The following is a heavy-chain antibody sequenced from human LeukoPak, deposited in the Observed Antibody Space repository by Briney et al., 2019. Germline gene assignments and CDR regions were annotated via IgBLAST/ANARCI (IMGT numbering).Heavy chain of an antibody. J-gene: IGHJ4*02. CDR1: GFTFSYYN. V-gene: IGHV3-21*01. Sequence: GGSLRLSCVVSGFTFSYYNMNWVRQAPGKGLEWVSSISYSSSYVYYADSVKGRFTISRDNAKNSLYLQMNSLRAEDTAVYYCAVTTVGFALDYWGQGTLVTVSS. CDR2: ISYSSSYV. CDR3: AVTTVGFALDY. D-gene: IGHD4-17*01.